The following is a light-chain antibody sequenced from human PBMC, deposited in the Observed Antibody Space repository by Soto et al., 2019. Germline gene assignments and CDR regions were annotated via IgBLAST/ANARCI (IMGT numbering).Light chain of an antibody. CDR3: QQYNNWPPYT. Sequence: EIVMTQSPATLSVSPGERATLSCRASQSVSSNLAWYQQKPGQAPRLLIYGASTRATGIPARFSGSGSGTESTLTISILQAEDFAVYYCQQYNNWPPYTFGQGTKLEI. J-gene: IGKJ2*01. CDR2: GAS. CDR1: QSVSSN. V-gene: IGKV3-15*01.